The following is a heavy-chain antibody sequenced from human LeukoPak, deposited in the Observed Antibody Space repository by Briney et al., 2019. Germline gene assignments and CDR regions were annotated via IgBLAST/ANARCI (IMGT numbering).Heavy chain of an antibody. V-gene: IGHV4-34*01. CDR1: GGSFSGYY. CDR2: INHSGST. J-gene: IGHJ4*02. CDR3: ARATPSPSSYYFDY. D-gene: IGHD2-15*01. Sequence: SETLSLTCAVYGGSFSGYYWSWIRQPPGKGLEWIGEINHSGSTNYNSSLKSRVTISVDTSKNQFSLKLSSVTAADTAVYYCARATPSPSSYYFDYWGQGTLVTVSS.